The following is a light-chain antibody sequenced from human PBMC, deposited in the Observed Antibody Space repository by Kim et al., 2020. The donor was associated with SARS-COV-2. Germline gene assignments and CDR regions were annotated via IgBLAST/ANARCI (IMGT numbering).Light chain of an antibody. V-gene: IGLV6-57*04. CDR1: GGSIASNY. CDR2: EDY. Sequence: FMLTQPHSVSGSPGKTVTISCTRSGGSIASNYVQWCQQRPGSAPTTVIFEDYQRPSGVPDRFSGSIDSSSNSASLTISGLRTEDEADYYCQSYDSSSWVFGGGTQLTVL. J-gene: IGLJ3*02. CDR3: QSYDSSSWV.